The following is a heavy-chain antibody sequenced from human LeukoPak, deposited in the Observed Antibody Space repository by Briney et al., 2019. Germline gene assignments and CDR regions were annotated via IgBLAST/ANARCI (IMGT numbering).Heavy chain of an antibody. D-gene: IGHD2-21*02. V-gene: IGHV4-4*07. CDR2: IYSIEGP. CDR3: ARRAGSTAWSFDS. Sequence: GHIYSIEGPKYNPSLESRVTMSVDTSKKQFSLQLTFVTVADTGVYYCARRAGSTAWSFDSWGQGTQVTVSS. J-gene: IGHJ4*02.